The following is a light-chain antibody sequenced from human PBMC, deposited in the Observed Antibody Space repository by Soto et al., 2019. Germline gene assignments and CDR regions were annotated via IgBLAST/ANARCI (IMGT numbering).Light chain of an antibody. CDR1: QSVSNNY. CDR3: RQYGSSPTT. CDR2: GAS. Sequence: EIVLTQSPGTLSLYPGERATLSCRASQSVSNNYLVWYQQKAGQAPRRLIFGASIRASGIPDRFSGSGSGTDFTRTSSSLEPADFSVYYCRQYGSSPTTVGQGTRLEIK. J-gene: IGKJ5*01. V-gene: IGKV3-20*01.